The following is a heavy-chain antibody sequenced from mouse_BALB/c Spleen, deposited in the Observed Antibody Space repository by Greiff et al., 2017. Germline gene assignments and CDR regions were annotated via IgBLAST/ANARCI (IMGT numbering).Heavy chain of an antibody. J-gene: IGHJ2*01. CDR2: ISSGGST. Sequence: DVHLVESGGGLVKPGGSLKLSCAASGFTFSSYAMSWVRQTPEKRLEWVASISSGGSTYYPDSVKGRFTISRDNARNILYLQMSSLRSEDTAMYYCARGSLLRTDYWGQGTTLTVSS. D-gene: IGHD1-2*01. CDR3: ARGSLLRTDY. CDR1: GFTFSSYA. V-gene: IGHV5-6-5*01.